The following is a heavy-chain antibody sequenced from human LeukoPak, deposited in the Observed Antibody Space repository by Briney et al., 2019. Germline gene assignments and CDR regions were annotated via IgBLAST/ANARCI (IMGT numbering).Heavy chain of an antibody. Sequence: GGSLRLSCAASGFTFSNAWMSWVRQAPGKGLEWVGFIKSKDYGGTTEYAASVKGRFTISRDDSKSIAYLQMNSLKTEDTAVYYCTRVLRGYGGYYFDYWGQGTLVTVSS. CDR3: TRVLRGYGGYYFDY. CDR1: GFTFSNAW. V-gene: IGHV3-49*04. D-gene: IGHD4-23*01. CDR2: IKSKDYGGTT. J-gene: IGHJ4*02.